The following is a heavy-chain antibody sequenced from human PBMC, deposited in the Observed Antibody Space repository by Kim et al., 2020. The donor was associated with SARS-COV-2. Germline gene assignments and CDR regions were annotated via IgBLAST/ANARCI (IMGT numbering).Heavy chain of an antibody. J-gene: IGHJ6*02. Sequence: GESLKISCKGSGYSFTSYWIGWVRQMPGKGLEWMGIIYPGDSDTRYSPSFQGQVTISADKSISTAYLQWSSLKASDTAMYYCARGVVTHNYYYYYGMDVWGQGTTVTVSS. CDR1: GYSFTSYW. CDR3: ARGVVTHNYYYYYGMDV. CDR2: IYPGDSDT. V-gene: IGHV5-51*01. D-gene: IGHD3-3*01.